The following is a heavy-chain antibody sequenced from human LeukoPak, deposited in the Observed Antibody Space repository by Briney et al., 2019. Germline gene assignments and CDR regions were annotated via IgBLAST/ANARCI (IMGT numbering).Heavy chain of an antibody. Sequence: PSETLSLTCAVYGGSFSGYYWSWIRQPPGKGLEWIGEINHSGSTNYNPSLKSRVTISVDTSKNQFSLKLSSVTAADTAVYYCARAYGSGSYYNLHYYYYYMDVWGKGTTVTVSS. CDR1: GGSFSGYY. D-gene: IGHD3-10*01. V-gene: IGHV4-34*01. J-gene: IGHJ6*03. CDR2: INHSGST. CDR3: ARAYGSGSYYNLHYYYYYMDV.